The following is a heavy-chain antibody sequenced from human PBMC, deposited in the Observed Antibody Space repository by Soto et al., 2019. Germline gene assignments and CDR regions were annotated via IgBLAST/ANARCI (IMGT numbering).Heavy chain of an antibody. J-gene: IGHJ4*01. CDR1: GYTFASFG. Sequence: GASVKVSCKASGYTFASFGFSWVRQAPGQGLEWMAWISADNGDTNNAQKFQGRVILTTDTSTSTAYMELRSLRSDDTAVYYCARDSRSYFSGITCPYFDSLSHATLFTV. CDR3: ARDSRSYFSGITCPYFDS. D-gene: IGHD2-15*01. V-gene: IGHV1-18*01. CDR2: ISADNGDT.